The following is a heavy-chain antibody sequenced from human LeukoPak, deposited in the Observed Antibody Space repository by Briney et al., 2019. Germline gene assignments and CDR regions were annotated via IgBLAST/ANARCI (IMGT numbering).Heavy chain of an antibody. CDR2: IYTSGST. Sequence: SETLSLTCTVSGGSISSGSYYWSWIRQPAGKGLEWIGRIYTSGSTNYNPSLKSRVTISVDTSKNQFSLKLSSVTAADTAVHYCARRVGRYAFDIWGQGTMVTVSS. J-gene: IGHJ3*02. V-gene: IGHV4-61*02. CDR3: ARRVGRYAFDI. CDR1: GGSISSGSYY. D-gene: IGHD1-26*01.